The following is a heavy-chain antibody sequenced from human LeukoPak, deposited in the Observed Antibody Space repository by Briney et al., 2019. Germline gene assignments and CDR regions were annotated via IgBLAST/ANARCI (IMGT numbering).Heavy chain of an antibody. CDR3: ARHMAGWHFDY. CDR2: IYSGGVS. V-gene: IGHV4-59*08. CDR1: GGSIRNYY. Sequence: SETLSLTCTEAGGSIRNYYWSWIRQPTGKGLEWIGYIYSGGVSNYNSSLKSRLTISVDTSNNQLSLKLTSLTAADTAVYYCARHMAGWHFDYWGQGSLVTVSS. J-gene: IGHJ4*02. D-gene: IGHD6-19*01.